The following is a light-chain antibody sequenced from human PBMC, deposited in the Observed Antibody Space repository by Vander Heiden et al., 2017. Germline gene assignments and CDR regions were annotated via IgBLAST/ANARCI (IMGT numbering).Light chain of an antibody. CDR1: SSDVGSYDL. Sequence: QTALSPTASVSGSPRHPIPISCTGTSSDVGSYDLVSWYQQPSGNPPILMIDEVSKRPSGCANCFSGCKSGNTASLTSSGLQDEDEADYYCCSYAGSSTLVFGGGTKLTVL. V-gene: IGLV2-23*02. CDR3: CSYAGSSTLV. J-gene: IGLJ3*02. CDR2: EVS.